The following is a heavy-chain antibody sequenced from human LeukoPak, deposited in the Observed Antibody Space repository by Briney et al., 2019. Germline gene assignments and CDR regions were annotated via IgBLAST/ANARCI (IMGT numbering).Heavy chain of an antibody. CDR1: GGTFSSYA. V-gene: IGHV1-69*13. CDR2: IIPIFGTA. Sequence: SVKVSCKASGGTFSSYAISWVRQAPGQGLEWMGGIIPIFGTANYAQKFQGRVTITADESTSTAYMELSSLRSEDTAVYYCARVVTGPIVGAKVDWFDPWGQGTLVTVSS. D-gene: IGHD1-26*01. J-gene: IGHJ5*02. CDR3: ARVVTGPIVGAKVDWFDP.